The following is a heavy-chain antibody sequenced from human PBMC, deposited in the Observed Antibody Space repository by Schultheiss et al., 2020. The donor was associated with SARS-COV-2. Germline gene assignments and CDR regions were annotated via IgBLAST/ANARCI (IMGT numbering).Heavy chain of an antibody. CDR2: IRSKAYGGTT. CDR1: GFTFGDYA. V-gene: IGHV3-49*04. J-gene: IGHJ4*02. Sequence: GGSLRLSCTASGFTFGDYAMSWVRQAPGKGLEWVGFIRSKAYGGTTEYAASVKGRFTISRDDSKSIAYLQMNSLKTEDTAVYYCTRSGWGLQSHDYWGQGTLVTVSS. CDR3: TRSGWGLQSHDY. D-gene: IGHD3-16*01.